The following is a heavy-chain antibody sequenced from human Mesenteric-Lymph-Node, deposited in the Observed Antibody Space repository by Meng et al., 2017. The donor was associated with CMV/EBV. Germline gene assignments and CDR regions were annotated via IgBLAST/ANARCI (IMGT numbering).Heavy chain of an antibody. CDR2: LSGGDPRE. D-gene: IGHD6-13*01. CDR3: ARGASEQPDDALDV. V-gene: IGHV3-30*14. Sequence: GESLKISCAASGFTFSPHSLHWVRQAPGRGLEWLTCLSGGDPREYYADAVRGRFTISRDNSKSTLYLQMTSVTTEDTAVYHCARGASEQPDDALDVWGLGTVVTVSS. CDR1: GFTFSPHS. J-gene: IGHJ3*01.